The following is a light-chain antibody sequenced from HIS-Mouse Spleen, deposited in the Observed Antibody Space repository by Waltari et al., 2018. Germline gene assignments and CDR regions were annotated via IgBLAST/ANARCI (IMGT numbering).Light chain of an antibody. CDR2: AVS. Sequence: QSALTQPPSASGSPGQPVTISCTGTSSAVGGYTSVPWYQQHPGKAPKRMIYAVSKRPSGVPDRFSGSKSGNTASLTVSGLQAEDEADYYCSSYAGSNNLVFGGGTKLTVL. CDR3: SSYAGSNNLV. J-gene: IGLJ2*01. V-gene: IGLV2-8*01. CDR1: SSAVGGYTS.